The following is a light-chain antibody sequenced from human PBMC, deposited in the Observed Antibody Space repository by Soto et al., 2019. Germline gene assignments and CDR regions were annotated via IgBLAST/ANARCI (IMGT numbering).Light chain of an antibody. J-gene: IGKJ1*01. V-gene: IGKV3-15*01. Sequence: EIVMTQSPATLSVSPGERATLSCRASQSVSSNLAWYQQKPGQAPRLLIYGATTRATGIPARFSGSGSGTEFTLTIGSLQSEDFAVYYCQQYNNWWTFGKGTKVEIK. CDR3: QQYNNWWT. CDR1: QSVSSN. CDR2: GAT.